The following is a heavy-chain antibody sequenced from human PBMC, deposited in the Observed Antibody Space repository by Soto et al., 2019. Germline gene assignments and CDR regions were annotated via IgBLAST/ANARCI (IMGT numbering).Heavy chain of an antibody. CDR1: GFSLTTAGVG. J-gene: IGHJ4*02. CDR2: IYWDDDE. CDR3: AHSRNLITEDAQVGDFDY. V-gene: IGHV2-5*02. Sequence: QINLKESGPTLVKPTQTLTLTCSFSGFSLTTAGVGVGWVRQSPGEALEWLALIYWDDDERYNPSLKTRLTINKYTSKNQVVLKMTNMASVDTATYYCAHSRNLITEDAQVGDFDYWGQGTLVTVSS. D-gene: IGHD3-10*01.